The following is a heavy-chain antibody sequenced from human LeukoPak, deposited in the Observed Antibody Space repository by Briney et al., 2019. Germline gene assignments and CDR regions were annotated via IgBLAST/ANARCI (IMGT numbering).Heavy chain of an antibody. CDR3: ARRSYGDYGSDY. D-gene: IGHD4-17*01. Sequence: PGGSLRLSCAASGFTVSSNCMSWVRQALGKGLEWVSVIYSGGSTYYADSVKGRFTISRDNSKNTLYLQMNSLRAEDTAVYYCARRSYGDYGSDYWGQGTLVTVSS. CDR2: IYSGGST. V-gene: IGHV3-66*04. J-gene: IGHJ4*02. CDR1: GFTVSSNC.